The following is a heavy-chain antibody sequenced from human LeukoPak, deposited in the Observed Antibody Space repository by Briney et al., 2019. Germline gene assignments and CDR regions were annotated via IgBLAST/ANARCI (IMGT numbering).Heavy chain of an antibody. CDR1: GYTFTSYD. Sequence: ASVKVSCKASGYTFTSYDINWVRQATGQGLEWMGWMNPNSGNTGYAQKFQGRVTMTRNTSISTAYMELSSLRSEDTAVYDCASRPSYGDYPFDYWGQGTLVTVSS. CDR3: ASRPSYGDYPFDY. CDR2: MNPNSGNT. V-gene: IGHV1-8*01. D-gene: IGHD4-17*01. J-gene: IGHJ4*02.